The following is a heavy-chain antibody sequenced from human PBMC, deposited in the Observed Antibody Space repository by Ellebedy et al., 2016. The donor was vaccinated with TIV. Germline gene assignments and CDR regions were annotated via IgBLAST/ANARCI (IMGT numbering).Heavy chain of an antibody. V-gene: IGHV3-21*06. Sequence: GGSLRLSXAASGFTFSDYSIHWVRQTPVKGLEWVSSISTRSSYIYYADSVTGRFTISRDNAKNSVLLQMDSLRVEDTAIYYCARAREDYGDDLWFDPWGQGTLVTVSS. J-gene: IGHJ5*02. CDR2: ISTRSSYI. CDR1: GFTFSDYS. D-gene: IGHD4-17*01. CDR3: ARAREDYGDDLWFDP.